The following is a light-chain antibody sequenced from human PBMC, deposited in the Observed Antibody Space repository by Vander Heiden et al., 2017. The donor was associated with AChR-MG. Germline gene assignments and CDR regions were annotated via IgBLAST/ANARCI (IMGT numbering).Light chain of an antibody. CDR2: EVS. CDR3: SSYAGSSVV. CDR1: SSDVGGYNY. J-gene: IGLJ2*01. Sequence: QSALTQPPSASGSPGQPVTISCTGPSSDVGGYNYVSWYQQHPGKVPKLVIYEVSKRPSGVPDRFSGSKSGNTASLTVSGLQAEDEADYYCSSYAGSSVVFGGGTKLTVL. V-gene: IGLV2-8*01.